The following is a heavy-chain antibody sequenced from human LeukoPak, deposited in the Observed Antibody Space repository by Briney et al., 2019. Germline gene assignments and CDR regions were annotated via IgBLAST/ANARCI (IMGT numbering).Heavy chain of an antibody. CDR2: ISYDGSNK. D-gene: IGHD4-11*01. CDR3: AKDRHYSNEAFEI. J-gene: IGHJ3*02. V-gene: IGHV3-30*18. Sequence: GRSLRLSCAASGFTFSSYGMHWVRQAPGKGLEWVAVISYDGSNKYYADSVKGRFTISRDNSDNTLYLQMNSLRADDTALYYCAKDRHYSNEAFEIWGQGTRVTVSS. CDR1: GFTFSSYG.